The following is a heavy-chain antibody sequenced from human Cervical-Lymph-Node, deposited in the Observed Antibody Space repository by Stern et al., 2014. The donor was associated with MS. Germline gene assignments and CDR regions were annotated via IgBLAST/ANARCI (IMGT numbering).Heavy chain of an antibody. CDR1: GFTVNSNY. CDR2: IDSGGST. D-gene: IGHD6-19*01. J-gene: IGHJ5*02. V-gene: IGHV3-66*02. Sequence: EVQLVESGGGLVQPGGSLRLSCVISGFTVNSNYMTWARQAPGKGLKCVSVIDSGGSTYYADSVKGRFTISRDNSKNTLFLQMNSLRPEDTAVYFCARGWLASWGQGTLVTVSS. CDR3: ARGWLAS.